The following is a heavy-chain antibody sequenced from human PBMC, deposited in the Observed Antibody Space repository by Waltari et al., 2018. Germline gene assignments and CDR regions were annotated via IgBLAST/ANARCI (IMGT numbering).Heavy chain of an antibody. CDR3: AHRRGASNTGGAFDI. D-gene: IGHD2-2*01. V-gene: IGHV2-5*02. CDR2: IFWDDVK. CDR1: GFSLSTSGVG. J-gene: IGHJ3*02. Sequence: QSTLKESGPTLVNPTQTLTLTCVFSGFSLSTSGVGVGWIRRPPGKALEWLAVIFWDDVKRYSPSLKSRLTITKDTSKNQVVLTLTNVDPVDTATYYCAHRRGASNTGGAFDIWGQGTTVTVSS.